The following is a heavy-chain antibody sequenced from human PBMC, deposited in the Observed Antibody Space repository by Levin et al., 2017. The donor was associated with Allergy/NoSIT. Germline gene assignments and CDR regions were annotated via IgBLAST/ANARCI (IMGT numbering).Heavy chain of an antibody. J-gene: IGHJ4*02. CDR1: GYSFTNYW. D-gene: IGHD6-19*01. Sequence: KVSCKGSGYSFTNYWIGWVRQMPGKGLEWMAIIYPGDSDTRYSPSFQGQVTISADKSISTAFLQWSRLKASASAMYYCAGAGGQVSGWDYWGQGTLVTVSS. V-gene: IGHV5-51*01. CDR2: IYPGDSDT. CDR3: AGAGGQVSGWDY.